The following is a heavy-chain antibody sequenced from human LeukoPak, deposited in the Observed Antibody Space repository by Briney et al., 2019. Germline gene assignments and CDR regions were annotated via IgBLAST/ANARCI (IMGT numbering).Heavy chain of an antibody. CDR1: GYTFTTCY. D-gene: IGHD3-22*01. Sequence: ASVKVSCKASGYTFTTCYMHWVRQAPGQGLEWMGMINPSGGTTTYAQKFQGRVTMTRDMSTSTVYMELSSLRSEDTAVYYCARDFMIVVDTRANWFDPWGQGTLVTVSS. J-gene: IGHJ5*02. CDR2: INPSGGTT. CDR3: ARDFMIVVDTRANWFDP. V-gene: IGHV1-46*01.